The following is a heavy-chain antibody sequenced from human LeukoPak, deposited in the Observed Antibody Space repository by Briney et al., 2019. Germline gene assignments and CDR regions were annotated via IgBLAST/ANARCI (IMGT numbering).Heavy chain of an antibody. CDR1: GYTFMHYG. D-gene: IGHD2-15*01. Sequence: ASVKLSCKAPGYTFMHYGIHWVRQAPGQGLEWLGWISANNGDTNYAQKLQGRVTMTTDTSTSTAYMELRSLTSDDTAVYYCARRGPTPYYYYMDVWGNGTTVTVSS. V-gene: IGHV1-18*01. J-gene: IGHJ6*03. CDR3: ARRGPTPYYYYMDV. CDR2: ISANNGDT.